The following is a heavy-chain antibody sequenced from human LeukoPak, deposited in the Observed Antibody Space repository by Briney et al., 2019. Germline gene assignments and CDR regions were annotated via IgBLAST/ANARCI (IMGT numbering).Heavy chain of an antibody. CDR1: GYTFTSYA. CDR3: AREPGDLQWLGYYGMDV. V-gene: IGHV7-4-1*02. D-gene: IGHD6-19*01. J-gene: IGHJ6*02. CDR2: VNTNTGNP. Sequence: GASVKVSCKASGYTFTSYAMNWVRQAPGQVLEWMGWVNTNTGNPTYAQGFTGRFVFSLDTSVSTAYLQISSLKAEDTAVYYCAREPGDLQWLGYYGMDVWGQGTTVTVSS.